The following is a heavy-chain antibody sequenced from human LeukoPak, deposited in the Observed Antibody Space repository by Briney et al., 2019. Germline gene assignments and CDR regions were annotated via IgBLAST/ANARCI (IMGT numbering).Heavy chain of an antibody. CDR3: ARGVGSAYYYVSHY. Sequence: GASVKVSCKASGYTFSSYSINWLRQAPGQGLDWMGWISAYNGNTNYAQKLQGRVTMTTDTSTSTAYMELRSLRSDDTAVYYCARGVGSAYYYVSHYWGQGTLVTVSS. D-gene: IGHD3-22*01. J-gene: IGHJ4*02. V-gene: IGHV1-18*01. CDR1: GYTFSSYS. CDR2: ISAYNGNT.